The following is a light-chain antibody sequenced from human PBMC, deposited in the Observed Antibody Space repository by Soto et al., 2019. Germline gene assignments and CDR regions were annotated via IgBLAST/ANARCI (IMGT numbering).Light chain of an antibody. CDR3: QQYYDTPLT. Sequence: DIVLTQSPDSLAVSLGERATINCKSSQSVFYSSNNKNYLAWYQQKPGQPPKLLIYWASIRESGVPDRFSGSGSVTDFTLTISSLQTEDVAIYYCQQYYDTPLTFGPGTKVDIK. V-gene: IGKV4-1*01. CDR1: QSVFYSSNNKNY. CDR2: WAS. J-gene: IGKJ3*01.